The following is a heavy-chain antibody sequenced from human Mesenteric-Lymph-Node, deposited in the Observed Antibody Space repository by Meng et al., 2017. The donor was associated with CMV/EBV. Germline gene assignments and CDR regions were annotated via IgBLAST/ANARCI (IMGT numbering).Heavy chain of an antibody. CDR3: AVRGGCSGTTCNNWFDP. J-gene: IGHJ5*02. CDR2: IYYSGST. D-gene: IGHD2-2*01. CDR1: GGSMSRSGYY. V-gene: IGHV4-39*01. Sequence: ESLKISCTVSGGSMSRSGYYWGWIRQPPGKGLEWIGSIYYSGSTYYNPSLKSRVTISVDTSKNQFSLKLTSVTAADTAVYYCAVRGGCSGTTCNNWFDPWGQGTLVTVSS.